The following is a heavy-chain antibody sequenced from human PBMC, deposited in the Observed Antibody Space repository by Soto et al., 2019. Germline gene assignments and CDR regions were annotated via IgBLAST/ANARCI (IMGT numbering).Heavy chain of an antibody. CDR2: ISSNGGST. J-gene: IGHJ4*02. CDR3: VKDSNDFWSGYLNPTFDY. V-gene: IGHV3-64D*06. Sequence: PGGSLRLSCSASGFTFSSYAMHWVRQAPGKGLEYVSAISSNGGSTYYADSVKGRFTISRDNSKSTLYLQMSSLRAEDTAVYYCVKDSNDFWSGYLNPTFDYWGQGTLVTVSS. CDR1: GFTFSSYA. D-gene: IGHD3-3*01.